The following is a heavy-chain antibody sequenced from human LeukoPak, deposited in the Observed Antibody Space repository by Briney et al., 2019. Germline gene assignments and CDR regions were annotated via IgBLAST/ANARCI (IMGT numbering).Heavy chain of an antibody. D-gene: IGHD3-10*01. Sequence: GRSLRLSCAASGFSFSHYVMNWVRQAPGKGLEWVAVISYDDDNKYYADSVRGRFAISRDNSKNTLSLQMHSLTVEDTAVYYCARAEGSGSSFDYWGQGTLVTVSS. J-gene: IGHJ4*02. CDR1: GFSFSHYV. CDR3: ARAEGSGSSFDY. CDR2: ISYDDDNK. V-gene: IGHV3-30*09.